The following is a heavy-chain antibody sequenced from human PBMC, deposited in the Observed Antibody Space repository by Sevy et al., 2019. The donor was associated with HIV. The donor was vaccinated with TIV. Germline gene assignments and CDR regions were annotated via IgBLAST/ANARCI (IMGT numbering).Heavy chain of an antibody. CDR3: VKGARYTIPNDAFDI. J-gene: IGHJ3*02. Sequence: GGSLRLSCEASGFTFSSNAMSWVRQAPGKGLEWVSGISGGGGDTFYADSVKGRFTISRDNSKNTLFLQINGLRVEDTALYYCVKGARYTIPNDAFDIWGQGTMVTVSS. CDR1: GFTFSSNA. D-gene: IGHD2-2*02. CDR2: ISGGGGDT. V-gene: IGHV3-23*01.